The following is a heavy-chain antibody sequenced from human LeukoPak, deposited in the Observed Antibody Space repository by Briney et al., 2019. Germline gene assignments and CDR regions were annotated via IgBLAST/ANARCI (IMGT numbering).Heavy chain of an antibody. D-gene: IGHD2-2*02. CDR1: GFTFSDYY. J-gene: IGHJ4*02. CDR2: ISSSGSTI. CDR3: ASSDCSSTSCYIDY. V-gene: IGHV3-11*01. Sequence: GGSLRLSCVASGFTFSDYYMSWIRQAPGKGLEWVSYISSSGSTIYYADSVKGRFTISRDNAKNSLYLQMNSLRAEDTAVYYCASSDCSSTSCYIDYWGQGTLVTVSS.